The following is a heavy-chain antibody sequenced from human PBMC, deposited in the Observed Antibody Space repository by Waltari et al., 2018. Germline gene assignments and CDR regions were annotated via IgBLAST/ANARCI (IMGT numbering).Heavy chain of an antibody. J-gene: IGHJ4*02. CDR2: FDPEDGET. Sequence: QVQLVQSGAEVKKPGASVTVSCKVSGYTLPELSMPWVRQAPGKGLEWMGGFDPEDGETIYAQKFQGRVTMTEDTSTDTAYMELSSLRSEDTAVYYCATGHDGSLQIRLYYFDYWGQGTLVTVSS. V-gene: IGHV1-24*01. D-gene: IGHD1-26*01. CDR3: ATGHDGSLQIRLYYFDY. CDR1: GYTLPELS.